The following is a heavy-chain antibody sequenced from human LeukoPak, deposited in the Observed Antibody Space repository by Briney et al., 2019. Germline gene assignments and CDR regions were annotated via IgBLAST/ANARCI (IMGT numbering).Heavy chain of an antibody. CDR1: GFTFSSYS. Sequence: GGSLRLSCAASGFTFSSYSMNWVRQAPGKGLEWVSSISSSSSYIYYADSVKGRFTISRDNAKNSLYLQMNSLRAEDTAVYYCARGTEYDYVWGSYRTDFDYWGQRTLVTVSS. CDR3: ARGTEYDYVWGSYRTDFDY. J-gene: IGHJ4*02. CDR2: ISSSSSYI. V-gene: IGHV3-21*01. D-gene: IGHD3-16*02.